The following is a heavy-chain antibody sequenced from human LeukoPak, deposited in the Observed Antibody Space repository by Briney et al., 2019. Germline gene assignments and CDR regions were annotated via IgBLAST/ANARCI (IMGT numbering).Heavy chain of an antibody. J-gene: IGHJ5*02. CDR2: IYYSGST. D-gene: IGHD1-7*01. CDR3: ARAELRGWFDP. Sequence: ASETLSLTCTVSGGSISSGGYYWSWIRQHPGKGPEWIGYIYYSGSTYYNPSLKSRVTISVDTSKNQFSLKLSSVTAADTAVYYCARAELRGWFDPWGQGTLVTVSS. V-gene: IGHV4-31*03. CDR1: GGSISSGGYY.